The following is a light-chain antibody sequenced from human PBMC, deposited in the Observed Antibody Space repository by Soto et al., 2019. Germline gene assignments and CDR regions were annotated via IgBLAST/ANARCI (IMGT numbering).Light chain of an antibody. CDR3: QQYGSSPWT. V-gene: IGKV3-20*01. J-gene: IGKJ1*01. CDR2: GAS. CDR1: QSVSSSF. Sequence: EIVLTQSPGTLSLSQGEGATLSCRASQSVSSSFSAWYQQKPGQAPRRLIYGASSMATGIPDRFSGSGSGTDFTLTISRLEPEDFAVYYCQQYGSSPWTFGQGTKVVTK.